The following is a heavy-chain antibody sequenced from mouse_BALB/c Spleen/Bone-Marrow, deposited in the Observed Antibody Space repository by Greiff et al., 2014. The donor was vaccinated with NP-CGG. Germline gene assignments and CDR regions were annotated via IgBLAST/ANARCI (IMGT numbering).Heavy chain of an antibody. Sequence: VQLQQSGAELVKPGASVKLSCKASGYTFTSYWMHWVKQRPGQGLEWIGEINPSDGRTNYNEKFKNKATLTVDKSSSTAYMQLSSLTSEDSAVYYCARDDGYDAGCAWFVYWGQGTLVTVSA. CDR1: GYTFTSYW. CDR2: INPSDGRT. CDR3: ARDDGYDAGCAWFVY. D-gene: IGHD2-2*01. J-gene: IGHJ3*01. V-gene: IGHV1S81*02.